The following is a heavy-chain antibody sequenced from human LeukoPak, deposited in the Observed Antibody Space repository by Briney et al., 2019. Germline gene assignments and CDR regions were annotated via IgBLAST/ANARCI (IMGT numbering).Heavy chain of an antibody. J-gene: IGHJ5*02. CDR1: GGSISSGDYY. D-gene: IGHD2-2*01. Sequence: SETLSLTCTVSGGSISSGDYYWSWIRQPPGKGLEWIGYIYYSGSTYYNPSLKSRVTISVDTSKNQFSLKLSSVTAADTAVYYCASRSGPPYCSSTSCYQLNWFDPWGQGTLVTVSS. CDR3: ASRSGPPYCSSTSCYQLNWFDP. CDR2: IYYSGST. V-gene: IGHV4-30-4*01.